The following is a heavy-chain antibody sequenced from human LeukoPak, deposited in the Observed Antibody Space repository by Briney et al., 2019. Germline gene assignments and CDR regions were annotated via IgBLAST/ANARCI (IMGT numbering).Heavy chain of an antibody. Sequence: GGSLRLSCAASGFTFSNYYLTWVRQAPGKGLEWVANINQDGSLEKYVDSVKGRFTISRDNAENSVYLQMNSLRAEDTAVYYCARDGHNGNDFDYWGQGTLVTVSS. J-gene: IGHJ4*02. D-gene: IGHD1-1*01. CDR2: INQDGSLE. V-gene: IGHV3-7*01. CDR3: ARDGHNGNDFDY. CDR1: GFTFSNYY.